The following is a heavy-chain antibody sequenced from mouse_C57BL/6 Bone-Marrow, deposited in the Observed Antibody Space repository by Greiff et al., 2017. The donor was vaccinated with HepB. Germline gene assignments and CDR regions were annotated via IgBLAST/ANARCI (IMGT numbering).Heavy chain of an antibody. CDR3: ARHLSGTTVVAPFAY. Sequence: DVQLVESGGDLVKPGGSLKLSCAASGFTFSSYGMSWVRQTPDKRLEWVATISSGGSYTYYPDSVKGRFTISRDNAKNTLYLQMSSLKSEDTAMYYCARHLSGTTVVAPFAYWGQGTLVTVSA. CDR2: ISSGGSYT. D-gene: IGHD1-1*01. J-gene: IGHJ3*01. CDR1: GFTFSSYG. V-gene: IGHV5-6*01.